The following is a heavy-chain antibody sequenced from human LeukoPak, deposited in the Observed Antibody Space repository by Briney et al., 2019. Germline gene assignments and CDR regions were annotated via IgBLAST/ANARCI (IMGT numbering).Heavy chain of an antibody. V-gene: IGHV4-39*01. D-gene: IGHD1-26*01. CDR3: ARRTYNLVGAIDY. CDR2: VSYSGST. J-gene: IGHJ4*02. CDR1: GGSISSGGFY. Sequence: PSETLSLTCTVSGGSISSGGFYWDWIRQPPGKGLEWIGSVSYSGSTYYNPSLKSRIIISVDTSKNQFSLKVRSVTAADTAVYYCARRTYNLVGAIDYRGQGTLVTVSS.